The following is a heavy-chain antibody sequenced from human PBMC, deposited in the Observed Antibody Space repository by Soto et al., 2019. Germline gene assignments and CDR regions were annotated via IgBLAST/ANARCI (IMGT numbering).Heavy chain of an antibody. CDR1: GYTFTSYA. CDR3: ARDLFRGCSSTSCYIPPGY. Sequence: ASVKVSCKASGYTFTSYAMHWVRQAPGQRLEWMGWINAGNGNTKYSQKFQGRVTITRDTSASTAYMELSSLRSEDTAVYYCARDLFRGCSSTSCYIPPGYWGQGTLVTVSS. V-gene: IGHV1-3*01. CDR2: INAGNGNT. D-gene: IGHD2-2*02. J-gene: IGHJ4*02.